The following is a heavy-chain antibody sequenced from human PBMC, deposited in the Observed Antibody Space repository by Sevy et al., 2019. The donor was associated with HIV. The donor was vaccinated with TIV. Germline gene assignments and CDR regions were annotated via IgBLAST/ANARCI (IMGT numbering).Heavy chain of an antibody. J-gene: IGHJ4*01. CDR1: GGSISAKNYF. D-gene: IGHD5-18*01. V-gene: IGHV4-39*01. Sequence: SETLSLTCTVSGGSISAKNYFWGWIRQPPGKGLEWIGGIYHTGSTYHSPSLQSRVGISVDTSKKLFSVKLSSVTAADTDVYFCARHAFKHGYRPSYFDSWSHGTLVTVSS. CDR2: IYHTGST. CDR3: ARHAFKHGYRPSYFDS.